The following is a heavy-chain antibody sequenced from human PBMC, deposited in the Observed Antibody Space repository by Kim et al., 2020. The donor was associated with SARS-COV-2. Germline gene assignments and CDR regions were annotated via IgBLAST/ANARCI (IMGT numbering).Heavy chain of an antibody. D-gene: IGHD1-1*01. CDR1: GGTFSSYA. Sequence: SVKVSCKASGGTFSSYAISWVRQAPGQGLEWMGGIIPIFGTANYAQKFQGRVTITADESTSTAYMELSSLRSEDTAVYYCARDPSPGSFWYFDLWGRGTLVTVSS. CDR3: ARDPSPGSFWYFDL. CDR2: IIPIFGTA. J-gene: IGHJ2*01. V-gene: IGHV1-69*13.